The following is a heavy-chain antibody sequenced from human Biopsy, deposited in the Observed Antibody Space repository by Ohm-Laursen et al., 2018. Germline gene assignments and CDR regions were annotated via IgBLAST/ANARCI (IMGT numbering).Heavy chain of an antibody. Sequence: SETLSLTCSVDGGSFSGYDWTWIRQPPEKGLEWVGEFSHTGTTIYNPSLKSRLTISVDKSKNHFSLRLTSVTAADTATYFCARGPYGDNAGAFDVWGQGTVVTVSS. CDR2: FSHTGTT. CDR1: GGSFSGYD. V-gene: IGHV4-34*01. D-gene: IGHD4/OR15-4a*01. J-gene: IGHJ3*01. CDR3: ARGPYGDNAGAFDV.